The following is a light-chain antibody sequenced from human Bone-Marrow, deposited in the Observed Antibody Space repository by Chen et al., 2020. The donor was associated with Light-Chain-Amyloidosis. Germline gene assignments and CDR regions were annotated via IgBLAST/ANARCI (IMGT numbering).Light chain of an antibody. CDR1: DLPTKY. J-gene: IGLJ2*01. Sequence: SHELTQPPSVSVSPGQTARITCSGDDLPTKYAYWYQQKPGQAPVLVIHRDTERPSGISERFSGCSSGKTDTLTVSGVQAEDEADYHCQSADSSGTYEVIFGGGTKLTVL. CDR2: RDT. CDR3: QSADSSGTYEVI. V-gene: IGLV3-25*03.